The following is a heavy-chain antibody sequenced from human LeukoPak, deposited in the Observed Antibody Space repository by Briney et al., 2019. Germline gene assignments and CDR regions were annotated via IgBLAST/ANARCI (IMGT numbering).Heavy chain of an antibody. CDR1: GFTFSSYA. V-gene: IGHV3-30-3*01. Sequence: PGGSLRLSCAASGFTFSSYAMHWVRQAPGKGLEWVAVISYDGSNKYYADSVKGRFTISRDNSKNTLYLQMNSLRAEDTAVYYCARRKGALWDPYGMDVWGQGTMVTVSS. CDR2: ISYDGSNK. CDR3: ARRKGALWDPYGMDV. J-gene: IGHJ6*02. D-gene: IGHD1-26*01.